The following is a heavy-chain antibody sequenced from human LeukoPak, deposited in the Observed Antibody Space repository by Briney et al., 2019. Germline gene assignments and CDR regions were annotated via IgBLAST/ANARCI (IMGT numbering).Heavy chain of an antibody. CDR3: ARAGAWGYWFDY. CDR2: INPNSGGT. Sequence: ASVKVSCKASGYTFTGYCMHWVRQAPGQGLEWMGWINPNSGGTNYAQKFQGRVTMTRDTSISTAYMELSRLRSDDTAVYYCARAGAWGYWFDYWGQGTLVTVSS. V-gene: IGHV1-2*02. CDR1: GYTFTGYC. D-gene: IGHD3-16*01. J-gene: IGHJ4*02.